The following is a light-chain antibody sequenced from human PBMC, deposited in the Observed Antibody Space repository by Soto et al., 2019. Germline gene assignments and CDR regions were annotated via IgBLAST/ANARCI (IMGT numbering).Light chain of an antibody. CDR2: END. J-gene: IGLJ2*01. V-gene: IGLV1-51*02. Sequence: QSVLTQPPSVSAAPGQKVTISCSGSNSNIGNDYVSWFQHLPGTAPKLLIYENDKRPSGIPDRFSGSKSGASATLAITGLQTGDEADYYCGTWDSNLSTGGFGGGTKLTVL. CDR1: NSNIGNDY. CDR3: GTWDSNLSTGG.